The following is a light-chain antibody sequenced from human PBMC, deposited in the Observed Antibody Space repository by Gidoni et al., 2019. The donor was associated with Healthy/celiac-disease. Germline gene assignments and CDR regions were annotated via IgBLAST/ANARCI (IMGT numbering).Light chain of an antibody. J-gene: IGLJ2*01. Sequence: QSALTQPASASGSPGQSITISCTGTSSDVGGYHYVSWYQQHPGKAPKLMICDVSNRPSGVSNRFSGSKSGNTASLTISGLQAEDEADYYCSSYTSSSTPVFGGGTKLTV. CDR3: SSYTSSSTPV. CDR1: SSDVGGYHY. CDR2: DVS. V-gene: IGLV2-14*01.